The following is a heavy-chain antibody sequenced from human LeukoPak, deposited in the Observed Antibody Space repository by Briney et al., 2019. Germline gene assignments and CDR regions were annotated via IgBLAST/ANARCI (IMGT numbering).Heavy chain of an antibody. Sequence: ASVKVSCKASGYTFTGYYMHWVRQAPGQGLEWMGGIIPIFGTANYAQKFQGRVTITADKSTSTAYMELSSLRSEDTAVYYCARVRGWLSTPYYFDYWGQGTLVTVSS. V-gene: IGHV1-69*06. CDR2: IIPIFGTA. J-gene: IGHJ4*02. CDR1: GYTFTGYY. CDR3: ARVRGWLSTPYYFDY. D-gene: IGHD3-22*01.